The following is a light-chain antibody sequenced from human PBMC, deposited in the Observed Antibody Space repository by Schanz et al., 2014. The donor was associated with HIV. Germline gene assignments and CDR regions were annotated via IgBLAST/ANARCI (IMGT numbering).Light chain of an antibody. CDR1: SSDVGGYNY. Sequence: QSALTQPASVSGSPGQSITISCTGTSSDVGGYNYVSWYQQHPDKAPKLIIYDVTTRPSGISYRFSGSKSGNTASLTISGLQAEDEAYYYCSSFRNTNTVVFGGGTKLTVL. CDR3: SSFRNTNTVV. J-gene: IGLJ3*02. CDR2: DVT. V-gene: IGLV2-14*03.